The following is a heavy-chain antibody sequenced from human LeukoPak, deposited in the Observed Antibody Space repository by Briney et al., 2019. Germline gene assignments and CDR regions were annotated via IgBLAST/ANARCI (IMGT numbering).Heavy chain of an antibody. Sequence: SETLSLTCTVSGGSICSGYYWGWIRQPPGKGLEWIGRISSSGSTNYNPSLKSRVTISVDTSKNQFSLKLSSVTAADTAVYFCARGPYSYDSSGAFDIWGQGAMVTVSS. CDR2: ISSSGST. V-gene: IGHV4-38-2*02. J-gene: IGHJ3*02. CDR1: GGSICSGYY. CDR3: ARGPYSYDSSGAFDI. D-gene: IGHD3-22*01.